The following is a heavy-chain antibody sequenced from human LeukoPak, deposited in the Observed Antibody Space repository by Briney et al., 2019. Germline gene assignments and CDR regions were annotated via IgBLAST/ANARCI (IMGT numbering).Heavy chain of an antibody. D-gene: IGHD2-2*02. J-gene: IGHJ5*02. V-gene: IGHV4-38-2*02. Sequence: SETLSLTCTVSGYSISSGYYWGWIRQPPGKGLEWIGSIYHSGSTYYNPSLKSRVTISVDTSKNQFSLKLSSVTAADTAVYYCARGLGYCSSTSCYRGDWFDPWGQGTLVTVSS. CDR2: IYHSGST. CDR3: ARGLGYCSSTSCYRGDWFDP. CDR1: GYSISSGYY.